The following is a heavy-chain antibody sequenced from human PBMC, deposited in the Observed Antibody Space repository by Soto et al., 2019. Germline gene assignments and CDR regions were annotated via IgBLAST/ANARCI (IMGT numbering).Heavy chain of an antibody. J-gene: IGHJ3*02. CDR2: IIPIHGIA. CDR1: GGTFSSYT. CDR3: AGGIAAAAVDAFDI. Sequence: QVQLVQSGAEVKKPGSSVKVSCKASGGTFSSYTISWVRQAPGQGLEWMGRIIPIHGIANYAQKFQGRVTITADKSTSTAYMELSSLRSEDTAVYYCAGGIAAAAVDAFDIWGQGTMVTVSS. D-gene: IGHD6-13*01. V-gene: IGHV1-69*02.